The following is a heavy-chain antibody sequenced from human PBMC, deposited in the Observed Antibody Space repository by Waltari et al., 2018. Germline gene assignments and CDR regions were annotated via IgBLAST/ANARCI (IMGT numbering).Heavy chain of an antibody. V-gene: IGHV1-69*12. CDR2: VIPIFGTP. Sequence: QVQLVQSGAEVKQPGASVKVSCMASGGTFGTYAITWVRQAPGQGLEWMGGVIPIFGTPNYAPKFQGRVTVSADPSTSTAYLEVRRLISEDTAVYYCAKREIGYAFDIWGHGTMVTVSS. D-gene: IGHD1-26*01. CDR3: AKREIGYAFDI. J-gene: IGHJ3*02. CDR1: GGTFGTYA.